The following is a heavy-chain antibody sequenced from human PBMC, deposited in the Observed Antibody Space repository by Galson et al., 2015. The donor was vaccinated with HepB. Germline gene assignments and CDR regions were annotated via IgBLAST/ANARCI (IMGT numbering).Heavy chain of an antibody. V-gene: IGHV3-64D*09. CDR1: GFTFSSYA. CDR2: ISSNGGST. CDR3: VKEGAVAVPMSSDYYYYGMDV. J-gene: IGHJ6*02. Sequence: SLRLSCAASGFTFSSYAMHWVRQAPGKGLEYVSAISSNGGSTYYADSVKGRFTISRDNSKNTLYLQMSSLRAEDTAVYYCVKEGAVAVPMSSDYYYYGMDVWGQGTTVTVSS. D-gene: IGHD6-19*01.